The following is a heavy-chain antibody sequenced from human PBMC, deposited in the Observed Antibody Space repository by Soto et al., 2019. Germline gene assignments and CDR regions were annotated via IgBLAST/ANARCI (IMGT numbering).Heavy chain of an antibody. CDR2: IWYDGSNK. J-gene: IGHJ6*02. CDR1: GFTFSSHG. CDR3: ARGVGNFYYSMDV. V-gene: IGHV3-33*01. Sequence: QLQLVESGGGVVQPGRSLRLSCAASGFTFSSHGMHWVRQAPGKGLEWVAVIWYDGSNKYYEESVKGRFTISRDNSKNTLYLQMNSLRPEDTAVYYCARGVGNFYYSMDVWGQGTTVTVSS.